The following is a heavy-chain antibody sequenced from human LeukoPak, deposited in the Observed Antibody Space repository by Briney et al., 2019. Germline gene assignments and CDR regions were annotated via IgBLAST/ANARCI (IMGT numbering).Heavy chain of an antibody. CDR1: GYTFTSYG. Sequence: GASVKVSCKASGYTFTSYGINWVRQATGQGLEWMGWMNPNSGNTGYAQKFQGRVTMTRNTSISTAYMELSSLRSEDTAVYYCASLRAEIAARRQVQNWFDPWGQGTLVTVSS. CDR2: MNPNSGNT. V-gene: IGHV1-8*01. D-gene: IGHD6-6*01. J-gene: IGHJ5*02. CDR3: ASLRAEIAARRQVQNWFDP.